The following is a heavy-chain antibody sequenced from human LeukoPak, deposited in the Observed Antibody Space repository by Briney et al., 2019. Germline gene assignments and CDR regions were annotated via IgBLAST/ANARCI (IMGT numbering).Heavy chain of an antibody. CDR1: GFTFDDYG. Sequence: GGSLRLSCAASGFTFDDYGMSWVRQVAGQGLEWVSGINWNSASTGYADSVKARFPISRDNAKKALYLQMNSLRAEDTALYYCARGSTMVSDHWGQGTLVSVSS. J-gene: IGHJ5*02. V-gene: IGHV3-20*04. CDR2: INWNSAST. D-gene: IGHD3-10*01. CDR3: ARGSTMVSDH.